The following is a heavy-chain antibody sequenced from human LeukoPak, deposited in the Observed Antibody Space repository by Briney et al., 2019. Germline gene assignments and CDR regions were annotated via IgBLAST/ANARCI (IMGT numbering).Heavy chain of an antibody. J-gene: IGHJ5*02. CDR1: GGSFSGYY. CDR2: INHSGST. D-gene: IGHD6-19*01. V-gene: IGHV4-34*01. CDR3: ARTGYSSGWFDP. Sequence: SETLSLXCAVYGGSFSGYYWSWSRQPPGKGLGWIGEINHSGSTNYNPSLKSRVTISVDTSKNQFSLKLSSVTAADTAVYYRARTGYSSGWFDPWGQGTLVTVSS.